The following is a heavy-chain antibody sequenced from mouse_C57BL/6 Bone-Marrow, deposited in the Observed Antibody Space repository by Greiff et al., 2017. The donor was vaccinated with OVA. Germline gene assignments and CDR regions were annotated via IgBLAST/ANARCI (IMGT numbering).Heavy chain of an antibody. J-gene: IGHJ3*01. CDR2: IHPNSGST. D-gene: IGHD2-12*01. Sequence: QVQLQQPGAELVKPGASVKLSCKASGYTFTSYWMHWVKQRPGQGLEWIGMIHPNSGSTNYNEKFKSKATLTADKSSSTAYMQLSSLTYEDSAVYYCARWSYYLFAYWGQGTLVTVSA. V-gene: IGHV1-64*01. CDR3: ARWSYYLFAY. CDR1: GYTFTSYW.